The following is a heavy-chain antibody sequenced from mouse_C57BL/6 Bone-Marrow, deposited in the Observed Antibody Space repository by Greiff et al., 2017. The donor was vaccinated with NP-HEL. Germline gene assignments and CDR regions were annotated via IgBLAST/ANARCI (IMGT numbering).Heavy chain of an antibody. CDR2: IYPSDSET. CDR3: ARHYGSSFYFDY. D-gene: IGHD1-1*01. J-gene: IGHJ2*01. Sequence: QVQLQQPGAELVRPGSSVKLSCKASGYTFTSYWMDWVKQRPGQGLEWIGNIYPSDSETHYNQKFKDKATLTVDESSSTAYMQLSSLTSEDSAVYYCARHYGSSFYFDYWGQGTTLTVSS. V-gene: IGHV1-61*01. CDR1: GYTFTSYW.